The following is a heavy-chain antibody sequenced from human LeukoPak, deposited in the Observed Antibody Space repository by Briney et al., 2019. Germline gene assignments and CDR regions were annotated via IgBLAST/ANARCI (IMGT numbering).Heavy chain of an antibody. J-gene: IGHJ4*02. CDR1: GFNFNTYA. D-gene: IGHD3-10*01. CDR2: ITENGGKT. CDR3: VRNRGWGSYSSH. Sequence: GGSLRLSCVASGFNFNTYAMSWVRQAPGKGLEWVSAITENGGKTFYADSVKGRITISRDNSKMTLFLHMTSLRVEDTATYYCVRNRGWGSYSSHSGQGTLVAVPS. V-gene: IGHV3-23*01.